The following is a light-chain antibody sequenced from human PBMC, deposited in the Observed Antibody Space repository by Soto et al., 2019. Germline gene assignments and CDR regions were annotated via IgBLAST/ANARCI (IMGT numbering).Light chain of an antibody. CDR3: QQYNSYSPLT. V-gene: IGKV3-11*01. Sequence: EIVLTQSPATLSFSPGERATLTCRASQSVSNFLAWYQHKPGQAPRLLIYDASIRAAGVPARFSGSGSGTDFSLTISSLEPEDFATYYCQQYNSYSPLTFGGGTKV. CDR1: QSVSNF. CDR2: DAS. J-gene: IGKJ4*01.